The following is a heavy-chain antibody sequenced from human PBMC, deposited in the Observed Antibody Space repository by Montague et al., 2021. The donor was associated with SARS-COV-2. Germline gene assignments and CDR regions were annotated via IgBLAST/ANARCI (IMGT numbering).Heavy chain of an antibody. J-gene: IGHJ4*02. CDR3: ARAMIRGVTTPFDY. Sequence: IYYSGTTYYNPSLQSRGTISVATSKNHLSLRLSSVTAADTAVYFCARAMIRGVTTPFDYWGQGSQVTVSS. V-gene: IGHV4-39*02. CDR2: IYYSGTT. D-gene: IGHD3-10*01.